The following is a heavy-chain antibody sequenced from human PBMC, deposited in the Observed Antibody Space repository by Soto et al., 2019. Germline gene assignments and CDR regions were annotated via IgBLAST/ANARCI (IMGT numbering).Heavy chain of an antibody. CDR2: IKQDGSEK. CDR3: ARRAADYSSGWYYFDY. V-gene: IGHV3-7*01. Sequence: GGSLRLSCAASGFTFSSYWMSWVRQAPGKGLEWVANIKQDGSEKYYVDSVKGRFTISRDNAKNSLYLQMNSLRAEDTAVYYCARRAADYSSGWYYFDYWGQGTLVTVSS. D-gene: IGHD6-19*01. J-gene: IGHJ4*02. CDR1: GFTFSSYW.